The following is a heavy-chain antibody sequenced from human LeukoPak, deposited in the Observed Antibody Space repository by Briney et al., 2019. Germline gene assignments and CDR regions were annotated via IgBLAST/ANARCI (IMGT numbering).Heavy chain of an antibody. CDR2: IFSSGST. V-gene: IGHV4-59*11. Sequence: SETLFLTCNVSGGFMTGHYWTWIRQTPGKELEWIGCIFSSGSTNYNPSLKTRVTISVDTSKKQFSLNLRSLTAADTAVYYCARAVSGSDYWFDPWGQGTQVTVSS. CDR3: ARAVSGSDYWFDP. D-gene: IGHD5-12*01. CDR1: GGFMTGHY. J-gene: IGHJ5*02.